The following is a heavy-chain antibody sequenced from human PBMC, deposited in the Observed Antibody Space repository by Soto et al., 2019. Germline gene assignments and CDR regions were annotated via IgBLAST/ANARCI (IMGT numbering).Heavy chain of an antibody. J-gene: IGHJ4*02. V-gene: IGHV3-9*01. Sequence: EVQLVESGGGLVQPGRSLRLSCTASGFTFDDYAMHWVRQVPGKGLEWVSGISWNSGRIGYADSVKGRFIISRDNAKNSLYLQMSSLRAEDTALYYCAKDGGSSGYTLDYWGQGTLVTVSS. CDR1: GFTFDDYA. D-gene: IGHD6-19*01. CDR3: AKDGGSSGYTLDY. CDR2: ISWNSGRI.